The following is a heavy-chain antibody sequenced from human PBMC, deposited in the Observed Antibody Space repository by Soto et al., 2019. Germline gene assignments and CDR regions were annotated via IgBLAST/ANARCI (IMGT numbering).Heavy chain of an antibody. CDR1: GYTFTEYG. V-gene: IGHV1-18*01. CDR3: ARADYGDTKIYSFDH. Sequence: GASVKVSCKTSGYTFTEYGISGSRQAPGQGLEWMGWISPYNGKTNYIQEFQDRVTITTDTSSTTVYMDLRTLKSDDTAIYFCARADYGDTKIYSFDHWGQGTLVTVSS. D-gene: IGHD4-17*01. J-gene: IGHJ4*02. CDR2: ISPYNGKT.